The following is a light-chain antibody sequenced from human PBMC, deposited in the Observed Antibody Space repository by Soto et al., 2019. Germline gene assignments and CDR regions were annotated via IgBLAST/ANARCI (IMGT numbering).Light chain of an antibody. CDR3: SSYTSSSTPALYV. CDR2: DVS. V-gene: IGLV2-14*01. J-gene: IGLJ1*01. CDR1: RSDVGGYNY. Sequence: QSALTQPASVSGSPGQSITISCIGTRSDVGGYNYVSWYQQHPGKAPILMIYDVSNRPSVVSNRFSGSKSGSTASLTISGLQAEDEADYYCSSYTSSSTPALYVFGTGTKVTVL.